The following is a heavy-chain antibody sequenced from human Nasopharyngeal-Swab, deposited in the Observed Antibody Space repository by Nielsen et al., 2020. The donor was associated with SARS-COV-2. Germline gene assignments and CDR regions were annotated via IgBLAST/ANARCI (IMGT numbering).Heavy chain of an antibody. J-gene: IGHJ3*02. CDR3: ARDPFNWNDDGSAFDI. V-gene: IGHV3-7*01. CDR2: IKQDGSEK. D-gene: IGHD1-20*01. CDR1: GFTFSSYW. Sequence: GESLKISCAASGFTFSSYWMSWVRQAPGKGLEWVANIKQDGSEKYYVDSVKGRFTISRDNAKNSLYLQMNSLRAEDTAVYYCARDPFNWNDDGSAFDIWGQGTMVTVSS.